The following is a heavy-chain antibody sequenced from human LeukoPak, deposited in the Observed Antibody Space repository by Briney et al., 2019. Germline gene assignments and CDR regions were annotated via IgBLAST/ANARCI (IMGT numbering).Heavy chain of an antibody. D-gene: IGHD3-10*01. CDR2: MNQDGGKK. CDR1: GFTFSSYA. CDR3: VREVGGSGSY. Sequence: GGSLRLSCAASGFTFSSYAMNWVRQAPGKGLEWVANMNQDGGKKFYVDSVKGRFTISRDNAKNSLYLQMNSLRDEDTAVYYCVREVGGSGSYWGQGTLVTVSS. J-gene: IGHJ4*02. V-gene: IGHV3-7*01.